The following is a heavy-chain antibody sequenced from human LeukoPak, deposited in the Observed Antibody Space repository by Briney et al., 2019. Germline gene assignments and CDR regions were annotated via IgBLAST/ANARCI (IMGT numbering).Heavy chain of an antibody. V-gene: IGHV4-59*01. D-gene: IGHD3-16*01. CDR1: GGSFSSYY. CDR2: MYYSGSI. CDR3: ARETSQKGAHYMDV. Sequence: SETLSLTCSVSGGSFSSYYWSWIRQPPGKGLEWIGYMYYSGSINYNPSLKSRVTISIDTSRNQFSLKLSSVTAADTAVYYCARETSQKGAHYMDVWGKGTTVTISS. J-gene: IGHJ6*03.